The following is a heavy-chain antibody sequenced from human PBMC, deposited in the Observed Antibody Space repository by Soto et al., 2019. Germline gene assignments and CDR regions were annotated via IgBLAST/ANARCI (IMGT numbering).Heavy chain of an antibody. CDR2: ISAYNGNT. D-gene: IGHD3-3*01. V-gene: IGHV1-18*01. Sequence: ASVKVSCKASGYTFTSYGISWVRQAPGQGLEWMGWISAYNGNTNYAQKLQGRVTMTTDTSTSTAYMELRSLRSDDTAVYYCARDAYYDFWSGYSFDYWGQGTLVTVSS. J-gene: IGHJ4*02. CDR1: GYTFTSYG. CDR3: ARDAYYDFWSGYSFDY.